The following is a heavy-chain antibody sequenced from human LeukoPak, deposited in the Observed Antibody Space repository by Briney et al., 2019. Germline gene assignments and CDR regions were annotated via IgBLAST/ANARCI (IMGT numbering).Heavy chain of an antibody. CDR2: IRSKAYGGTT. Sequence: AGGSLRLSCTASGFTFGDYAMSWARQAPGKGLEWVGFIRSKAYGGTTEYAASVKGRFTISRDDSKSIAYLQMNSLKTEDTAVYYCTSGGVVVPAAAGGDFDYWGQGTLVTVSS. D-gene: IGHD2-2*01. J-gene: IGHJ4*02. CDR1: GFTFGDYA. CDR3: TSGGVVVPAAAGGDFDY. V-gene: IGHV3-49*04.